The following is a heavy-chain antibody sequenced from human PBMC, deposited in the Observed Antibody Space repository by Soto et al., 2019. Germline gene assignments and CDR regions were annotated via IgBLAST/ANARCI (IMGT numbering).Heavy chain of an antibody. Sequence: PVGSLRHCWAVAGCTFSSFGMPWVRQDQGKGLEWVSGISGSGATTSYADSVKGRFTVSRDNSKNTLYLQMNSLRVEDTAVYHFSKLRYFDWSAYKLFEFWGHGSPVPV. CDR3: SKLRYFDWSAYKLFEF. D-gene: IGHD3-9*01. CDR2: ISGSGATT. CDR1: GCTFSSFG. J-gene: IGHJ5*01. V-gene: IGHV3-23*01.